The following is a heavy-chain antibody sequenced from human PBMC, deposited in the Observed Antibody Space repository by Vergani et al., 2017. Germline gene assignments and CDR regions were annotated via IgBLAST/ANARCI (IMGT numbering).Heavy chain of an antibody. V-gene: IGHV1-46*02. CDR2: VNFVTGAA. Sequence: QVPLVQSGAAVKKPGASAKVSCTASGYIFKNYYMHWLRLAPGQGFQWMGVVNFVTGAATSPQKFEGRITMTRDTSTATFYMDLSSLKYEDTALYYCASSIGDCTSSSYRSYFFDLWCQGTLVTVSS. J-gene: IGHJ4*02. CDR3: ASSIGDCTSSSYRSYFFDL. CDR1: GYIFKNYY. D-gene: IGHD2-2*01.